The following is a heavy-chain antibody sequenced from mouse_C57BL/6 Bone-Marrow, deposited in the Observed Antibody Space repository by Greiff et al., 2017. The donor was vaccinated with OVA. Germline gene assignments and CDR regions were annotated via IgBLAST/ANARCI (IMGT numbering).Heavy chain of an antibody. D-gene: IGHD1-1*02. CDR1: GFTFSDYY. CDR3: GRHGGRPMGY. J-gene: IGHJ4*01. Sequence: EVQLVESGGGLVQPGGSLKLSCAASGFTFSDYYMYWVRQTPEKRLEWVAYISNGGGSTYYPDTVKGRVTISRDNAKNTLYLQMSRLKSEDTAVYYCGRHGGRPMGYWGQGTSVTVSS. CDR2: ISNGGGST. V-gene: IGHV5-12*01.